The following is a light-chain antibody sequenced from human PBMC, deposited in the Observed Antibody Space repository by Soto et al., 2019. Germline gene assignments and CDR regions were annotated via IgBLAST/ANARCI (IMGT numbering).Light chain of an antibody. CDR1: SSGVGSYNL. V-gene: IGLV2-23*01. CDR2: EGS. Sequence: QSALTQPASVSGSPGQSITISCTGTSSGVGSYNLVSWYQQHPGKAPKLMIYEGSKRPSGVSNRFSGSKSGNTASLTISGLQAEDEADYYCCSYAGSSTYVVFGGGTNVTVL. CDR3: CSYAGSSTYVV. J-gene: IGLJ2*01.